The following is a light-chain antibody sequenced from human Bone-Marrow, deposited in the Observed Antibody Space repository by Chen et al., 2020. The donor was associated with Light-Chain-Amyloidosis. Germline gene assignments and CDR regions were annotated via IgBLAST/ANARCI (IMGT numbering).Light chain of an antibody. Sequence: SYELTQPPSVSVSPGQPARITCSGDDLPTKYAYWYQQKPGQAPVMVIHRDTERPSGISERFSGYRSGTTATLTISGVQAGEEADYHCQSADSSGTYEVIFGGGTKLTVL. V-gene: IGLV3-25*02. CDR2: RDT. CDR1: DLPTKY. CDR3: QSADSSGTYEVI. J-gene: IGLJ2*01.